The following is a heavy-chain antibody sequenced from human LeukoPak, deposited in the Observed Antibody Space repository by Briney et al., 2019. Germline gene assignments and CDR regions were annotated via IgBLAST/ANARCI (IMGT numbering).Heavy chain of an antibody. CDR1: GFTFSSYE. D-gene: IGHD1-14*01. V-gene: IGHV3-48*03. CDR2: ISSSGSTI. Sequence: GGSLRLSCAASGFTFSSYEMNWVRQAPGKGLEWVSYISSSGSTIYYADSVKGRFTISRDNAKNSLSLQMNSLRAEDTAVYYCARGYKSDFDYWGQGTLVTVSS. CDR3: ARGYKSDFDY. J-gene: IGHJ4*02.